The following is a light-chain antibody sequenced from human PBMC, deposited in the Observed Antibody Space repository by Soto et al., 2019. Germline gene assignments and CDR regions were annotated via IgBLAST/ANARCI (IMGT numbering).Light chain of an antibody. CDR3: QQYYDLPST. CDR1: QDISND. CDR2: DAS. V-gene: IGKV1-33*01. Sequence: DIQMTQSPSSLSASVGDRVTITCQASQDISNDLNWYKQKPGKAPKLLIYDASNFETGVPSRFSGRGSVTPFSFTITSLQPEDLATSYYQQYYDLPSTFGQGTKLEI. J-gene: IGKJ2*01.